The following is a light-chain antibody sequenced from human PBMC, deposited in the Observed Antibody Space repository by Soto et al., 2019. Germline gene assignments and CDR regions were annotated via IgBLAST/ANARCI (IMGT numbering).Light chain of an antibody. CDR3: QQRGNWPLT. CDR2: DAS. V-gene: IGKV3-11*01. CDR1: QSVSSY. Sequence: ETVLTQSPATLSLSPGERATLSCRASQSVSSYLAWYQQKPGQAPRLLIYDASNRATGIPARFSGSGSGTDFTLTISSLXXXXXXXYYCQQRGNWPLTFGGGTKVEIK. J-gene: IGKJ4*01.